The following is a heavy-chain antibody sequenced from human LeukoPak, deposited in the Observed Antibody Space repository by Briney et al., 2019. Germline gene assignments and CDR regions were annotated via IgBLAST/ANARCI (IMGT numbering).Heavy chain of an antibody. J-gene: IGHJ3*02. CDR1: GFNFESYS. D-gene: IGHD2-2*01. Sequence: GGSLRLSCAASGFNFESYSMNWVRQAPGKGLEWVSSISFSGAYIYYAASVKGRFTISRDNSKNTLYLQMNSLRAEDTAVYYCAKGLVVVPATNAFDIWGQGTMVTVSS. V-gene: IGHV3-21*04. CDR3: AKGLVVVPATNAFDI. CDR2: ISFSGAYI.